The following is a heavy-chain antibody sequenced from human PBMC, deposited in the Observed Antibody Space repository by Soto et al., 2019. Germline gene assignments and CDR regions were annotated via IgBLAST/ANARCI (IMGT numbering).Heavy chain of an antibody. J-gene: IGHJ6*02. D-gene: IGHD3-3*01. Sequence: QVQLVESGGGVVQPGRSLRLSCAASGFTFSSYAMHWVRQAPGKGLEWVAVISYDGSNKYYADSVKGRFTISRDNSKNTLYPQMKSLRAEDTAVYYCARPPDYDFWSGDNYYYYGMDVWGQGTTVTVSS. CDR2: ISYDGSNK. CDR3: ARPPDYDFWSGDNYYYYGMDV. CDR1: GFTFSSYA. V-gene: IGHV3-30-3*01.